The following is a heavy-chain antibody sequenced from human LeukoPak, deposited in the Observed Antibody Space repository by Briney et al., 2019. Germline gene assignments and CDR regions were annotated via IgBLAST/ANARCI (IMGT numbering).Heavy chain of an antibody. CDR2: IKSRTDGGTT. J-gene: IGHJ4*02. D-gene: IGHD6-13*01. CDR3: ARVRGGSSWY. Sequence: GGSLRLSCAASGFTFSNAWMSWVRQAPGKGLEWVGRIKSRTDGGTTDYAAPVKGKFTISRDDSKNTLYLQMNSLRAEDTAVYYCARVRGGSSWYWGQGTLVTVSS. V-gene: IGHV3-15*01. CDR1: GFTFSNAW.